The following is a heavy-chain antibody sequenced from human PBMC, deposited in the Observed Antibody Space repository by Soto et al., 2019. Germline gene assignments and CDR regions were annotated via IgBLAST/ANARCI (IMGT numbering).Heavy chain of an antibody. J-gene: IGHJ5*02. CDR3: ARAMDTAMASKDNWFDP. CDR1: GFTFRSYA. Sequence: QVQLVESGGGVVQPGRSLRLSCAASGFTFRSYAMHWVRQAPGKGLEWVAVISYDENNRYYTDSVKGRFTISRDNSKNTLYLQVNSLRAEDTAVYYCARAMDTAMASKDNWFDPWGQGTLDTVSS. D-gene: IGHD5-18*01. V-gene: IGHV3-30-3*01. CDR2: ISYDENNR.